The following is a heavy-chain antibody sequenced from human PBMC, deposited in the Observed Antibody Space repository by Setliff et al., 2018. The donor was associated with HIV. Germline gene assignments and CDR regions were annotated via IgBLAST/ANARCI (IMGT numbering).Heavy chain of an antibody. CDR1: GYSINSDFY. D-gene: IGHD4-17*01. CDR2: IYHSGST. J-gene: IGHJ5*02. CDR3: ARTWLHYGADIPRFDP. V-gene: IGHV4-38-2*01. Sequence: ASETRLTCVVSGYSINSDFYWGWLRQPPGMGLESPGRGLEWIGHIYHSGSTYYNPSLNSRVTMSIDMSKNQFSLSLTSVTAADTAIYYCARTWLHYGADIPRFDPWGQGVWVTVSS.